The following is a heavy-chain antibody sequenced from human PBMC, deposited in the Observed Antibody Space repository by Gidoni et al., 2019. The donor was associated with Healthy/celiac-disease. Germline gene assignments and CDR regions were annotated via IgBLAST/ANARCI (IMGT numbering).Heavy chain of an antibody. CDR2: ISGSGGST. D-gene: IGHD1-26*01. Sequence: EVQLLESGGGLVQPGGFLRLSCAASGFTFSSYAMSWVRPAAGKGLEWISAISGSGGSTYYADAVKCRFTISRNNSKNTLYLQMSSLRAEDTAVDYCAKGALGGPDYWGQGTLVTVSS. V-gene: IGHV3-23*01. CDR1: GFTFSSYA. CDR3: AKGALGGPDY. J-gene: IGHJ4*02.